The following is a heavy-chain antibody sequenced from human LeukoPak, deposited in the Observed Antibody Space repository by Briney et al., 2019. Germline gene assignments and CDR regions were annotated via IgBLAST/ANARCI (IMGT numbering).Heavy chain of an antibody. CDR3: TRVTIHGYSDS. D-gene: IGHD1-1*01. V-gene: IGHV4-59*01. CDR1: GGSISEYY. J-gene: IGHJ4*02. Sequence: PSETLSLTCTVSGGSISEYYWSWIRQSPEKGLEWIGYIYYTGRTKFNPSLKSRVSISVDISRSQFSLDLTSVTAADTALYFCTRVTIHGYSDSWGQGTLVTVSS. CDR2: IYYTGRT.